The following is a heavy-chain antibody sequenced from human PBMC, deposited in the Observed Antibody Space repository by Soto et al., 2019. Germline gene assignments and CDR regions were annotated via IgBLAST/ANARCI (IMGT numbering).Heavy chain of an antibody. CDR1: GSTFSSYE. Sequence: VGSLRLSCAASGSTFSSYEMNWVRQAPGKGLEWVSYISSSGSTIYYADSVKSRFTISRDNAKNSLYLQMNSLRAEDTAVYYCARDQGGITIFGVVIRGYYYGMDVWGQGTTVTAP. J-gene: IGHJ6*02. D-gene: IGHD3-3*01. V-gene: IGHV3-48*03. CDR3: ARDQGGITIFGVVIRGYYYGMDV. CDR2: ISSSGSTI.